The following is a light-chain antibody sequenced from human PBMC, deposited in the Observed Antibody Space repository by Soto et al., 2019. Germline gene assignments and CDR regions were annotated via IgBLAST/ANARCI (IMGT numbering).Light chain of an antibody. Sequence: EIVLTQSPGTLSLSPGERATLSCRASQSVTSSYLAWYQQKPGQAPRLLIYGASSRATDIPDRFSGSGSGTDFILTISRLEPEDFAVYYCQQYGNSPPSWTFGQGTKVEIK. J-gene: IGKJ1*01. CDR2: GAS. CDR3: QQYGNSPPSWT. CDR1: QSVTSSY. V-gene: IGKV3-20*01.